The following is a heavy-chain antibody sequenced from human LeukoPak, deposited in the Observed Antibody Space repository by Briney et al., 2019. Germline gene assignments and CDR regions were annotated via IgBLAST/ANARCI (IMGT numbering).Heavy chain of an antibody. CDR1: GFTFSSYA. CDR2: ISGSGGST. Sequence: SGGSLRLSCAASGFTFSSYAMSWVRQAPGKGLEWVSAISGSGGSTYYADSVKGRFTISRDNSKNTLYLQMNSLRAEDTAVYYCAKDRRQSLAFFDYWGQGTLVTVSS. D-gene: IGHD6-19*01. CDR3: AKDRRQSLAFFDY. J-gene: IGHJ4*02. V-gene: IGHV3-23*01.